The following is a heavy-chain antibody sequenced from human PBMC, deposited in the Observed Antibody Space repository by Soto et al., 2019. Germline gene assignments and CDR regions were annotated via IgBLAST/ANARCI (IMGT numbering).Heavy chain of an antibody. CDR2: INHSGST. J-gene: IGHJ6*02. CDR1: GGSFSGYY. D-gene: IGHD6-13*01. V-gene: IGHV4-34*01. Sequence: SETLSLTCAVYGGSFSGYYWSWIRQPPGKGLEWIGEINHSGSTNYNPSLKSRVTISVDTSKNQFSLKLSSVTAADTAVYYCARLGSWYPYYYYGMDVWGQGTTVTVSS. CDR3: ARLGSWYPYYYYGMDV.